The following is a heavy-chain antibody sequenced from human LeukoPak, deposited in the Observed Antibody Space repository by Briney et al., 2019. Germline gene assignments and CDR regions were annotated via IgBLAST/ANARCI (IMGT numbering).Heavy chain of an antibody. V-gene: IGHV4-34*01. J-gene: IGHJ4*02. CDR3: ARGYGSGSYNNFNY. CDR2: INHSGST. CDR1: GGSFSGYY. Sequence: PSETLSLTCAVYGGSFSGYYWSWIRQPPGKGLEWIGEINHSGSTNYNPSLKSRVTISVDTSKNQFSLRLSSVTAADTALYYCARGYGSGSYNNFNYWGQGILVTVSS. D-gene: IGHD3-10*01.